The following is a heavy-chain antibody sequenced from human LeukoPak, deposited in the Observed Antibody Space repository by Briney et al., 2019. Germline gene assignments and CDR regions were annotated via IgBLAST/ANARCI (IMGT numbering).Heavy chain of an antibody. CDR2: INPNSGGT. D-gene: IGHD5-24*01. CDR1: GYTFTGYY. V-gene: IGHV1-2*02. J-gene: IGHJ4*02. CDR3: ARARGKMATISPDY. Sequence: ASVKVSCKASGYTFTGYYMHWVRQAPGQGLEWMGWINPNSGGTNYAQKFQGRVTMTRDTSISTAYMELSRLRSDDTAVYYCARARGKMATISPDYWGQGALVTVSS.